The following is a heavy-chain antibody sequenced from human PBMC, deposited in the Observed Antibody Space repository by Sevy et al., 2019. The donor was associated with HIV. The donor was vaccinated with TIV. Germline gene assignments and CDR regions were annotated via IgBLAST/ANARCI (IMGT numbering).Heavy chain of an antibody. CDR2: ISSSSSYI. V-gene: IGHV3-21*01. D-gene: IGHD6-13*01. CDR3: ARDPRTAAAGTRYFDY. CDR1: GFTFSSYS. J-gene: IGHJ4*02. Sequence: GESLKISCAASGFTFSSYSMNWVRQAPGKGLEWVSSISSSSSYIYYAVSVKGRFTISRDNAKNSLYLQMNSLRAEDTAVYYCARDPRTAAAGTRYFDYWGQGTLVTVSS.